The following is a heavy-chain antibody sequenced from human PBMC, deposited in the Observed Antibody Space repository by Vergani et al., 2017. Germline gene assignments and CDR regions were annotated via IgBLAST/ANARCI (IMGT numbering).Heavy chain of an antibody. CDR2: INHSGST. J-gene: IGHJ6*03. D-gene: IGHD4-17*01. CDR1: GGSFSGYS. V-gene: IGHV4-34*01. CDR3: AIDYWDYGYYYDMDV. Sequence: QVQLQQWGAGLLTPSETLSLTCAVYGGSFSGYSWCWIRQPPGKGLEWIGEINHSGSTNSNPYLKSRVTISVDTSKNQFSLKLSSVTAADTAVYYCAIDYWDYGYYYDMDVWGKGTTVTVSS.